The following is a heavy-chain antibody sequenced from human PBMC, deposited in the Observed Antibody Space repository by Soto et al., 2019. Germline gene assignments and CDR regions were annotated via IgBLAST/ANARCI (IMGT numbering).Heavy chain of an antibody. Sequence: GSLRLSCAASGFTFSSYSMNWVRQAPGKGLEWVSYISSSSSTIYYADSVKGRFTISRDNAKNSLYLQMNSLRAEDTAVYYCAREGYCSSTSCYLFDYWGQGTLVTASS. CDR3: AREGYCSSTSCYLFDY. J-gene: IGHJ4*02. D-gene: IGHD2-2*01. CDR1: GFTFSSYS. CDR2: ISSSSSTI. V-gene: IGHV3-48*01.